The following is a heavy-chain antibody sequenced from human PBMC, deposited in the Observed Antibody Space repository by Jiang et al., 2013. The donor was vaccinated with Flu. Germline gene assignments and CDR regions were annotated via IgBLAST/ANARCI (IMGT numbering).Heavy chain of an antibody. V-gene: IGHV4-59*11. CDR1: GSSITSRY. D-gene: IGHD1/OR15-1a*01. CDR2: ISYIGNP. Sequence: LKPFGDPFPRTCTVSGSSITSRYWSWIRQPPGKGLEWIGHISYIGNPTYNPSLKSRVTISLDTSKNQVSLNLTSVTAADTAVYYCARGRREVNSSPHTYFDYWGQGALVTVSS. J-gene: IGHJ4*02. CDR3: ARGRREVNSSPHTYFDY.